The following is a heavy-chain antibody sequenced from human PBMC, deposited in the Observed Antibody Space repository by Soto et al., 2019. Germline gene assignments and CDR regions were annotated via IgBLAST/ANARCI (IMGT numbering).Heavy chain of an antibody. CDR3: ARIGNFYGSGSYYDTPFDS. J-gene: IGHJ4*02. V-gene: IGHV4-59*08. CDR1: GGSISTYY. CDR2: IYYSGNT. D-gene: IGHD3-10*01. Sequence: SETLSLTCTVSGGSISTYYWSWIRQPPGKGLEWIGYIYYSGNTNYNPSLKSRVTISIDTSRNQFSLKLNSVTAADTAIFYCARIGNFYGSGSYYDTPFDSWGQGTLVTVSS.